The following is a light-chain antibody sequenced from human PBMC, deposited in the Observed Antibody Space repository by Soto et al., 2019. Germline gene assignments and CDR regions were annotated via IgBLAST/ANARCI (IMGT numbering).Light chain of an antibody. CDR2: GAS. J-gene: IGKJ4*01. CDR1: QSVSSN. CDR3: QQYNDWTLT. Sequence: EIVMTQSPATVSVSAGERVTLSCRATQSVSSNLAWYQQKPGQAPRLLIYGASTRATDIPARFSGSGSGTEFTLTISSLQSEDFALYYCQQYNDWTLTFGGGTKVDIX. V-gene: IGKV3D-15*01.